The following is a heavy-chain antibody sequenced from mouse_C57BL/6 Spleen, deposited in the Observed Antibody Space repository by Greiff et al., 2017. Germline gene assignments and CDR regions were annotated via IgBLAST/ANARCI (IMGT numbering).Heavy chain of an antibody. J-gene: IGHJ2*01. V-gene: IGHV5-17*01. CDR2: ISSGSSTI. D-gene: IGHD2-5*01. Sequence: EVKVVESGGGLVKPGGSLKLSCAASGFTFSDYGMHWVRQAPEKGLEWVAYISSGSSTIYYADTVKGRFTISRDNAKNTLFLQMTSLRSEDTAMYYCAKYSNYYFDYWGQGTTLTVSS. CDR3: AKYSNYYFDY. CDR1: GFTFSDYG.